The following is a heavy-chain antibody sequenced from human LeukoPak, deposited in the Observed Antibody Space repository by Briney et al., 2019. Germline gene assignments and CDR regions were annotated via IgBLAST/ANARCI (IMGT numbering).Heavy chain of an antibody. V-gene: IGHV1-69*01. Sequence: SVKVSCKASGGTFSSYAVSWVRQAPGQGLEWMGGIIPIFGTANYAQKFQGRVTITADESTSTAYMELSNLRSEDTAVYYCASRQDYYDSSGYYSPLFDYWGQGTLVTVSS. D-gene: IGHD3-22*01. CDR3: ASRQDYYDSSGYYSPLFDY. CDR2: IIPIFGTA. J-gene: IGHJ4*02. CDR1: GGTFSSYA.